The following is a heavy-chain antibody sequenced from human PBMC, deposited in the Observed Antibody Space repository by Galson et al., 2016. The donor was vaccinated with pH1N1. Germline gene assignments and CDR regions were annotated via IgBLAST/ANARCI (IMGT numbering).Heavy chain of an antibody. CDR2: ISASGANT. CDR3: ARGKPFYYDSSGYYFDY. CDR1: GFTFNIFA. Sequence: SLRLSCAASGFTFNIFAMSWVRQAPGKGPEWVSSISASGANTNYADSMKGRFTISRDNSKNTLYLQMNSLRAEDTAVYYCARGKPFYYDSSGYYFDYWGQGTLVTVSS. J-gene: IGHJ4*02. V-gene: IGHV3-23*01. D-gene: IGHD3-22*01.